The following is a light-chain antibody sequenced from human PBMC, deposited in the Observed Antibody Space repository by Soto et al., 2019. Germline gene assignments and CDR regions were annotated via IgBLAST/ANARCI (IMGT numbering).Light chain of an antibody. Sequence: QSALTQPTSVFGSLGQSITISCTGTSSDVGSYDFVSWYQHHPGKAPKLMIYEVTNRPSGVSHRFSGSKSDNTASLTISGLQAEDEADYYCSSYTRSTTPWVFGGGTKLTVL. CDR3: SSYTRSTTPWV. V-gene: IGLV2-14*01. J-gene: IGLJ3*02. CDR1: SSDVGSYDF. CDR2: EVT.